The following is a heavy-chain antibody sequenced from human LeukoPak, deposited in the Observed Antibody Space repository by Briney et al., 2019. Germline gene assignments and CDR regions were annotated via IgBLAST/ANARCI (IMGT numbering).Heavy chain of an antibody. CDR3: ARDQQALQSLIDY. CDR2: ISYDGSNK. CDR1: GFTFSSYG. Sequence: GGSLRLSCAASGFTFSSYGMHWVRQAPGKGLEWVAVISYDGSNKYYADSVKGRFTISRDNSKNTLYLQMNSLRAEDTAVYYCARDQQALQSLIDYWGQGTLVTVSS. V-gene: IGHV3-30*03. D-gene: IGHD4-11*01. J-gene: IGHJ4*02.